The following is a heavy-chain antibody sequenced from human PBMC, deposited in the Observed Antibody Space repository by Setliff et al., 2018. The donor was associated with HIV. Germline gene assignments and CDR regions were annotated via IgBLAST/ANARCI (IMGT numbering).Heavy chain of an antibody. J-gene: IGHJ5*02. V-gene: IGHV3-11*04. CDR3: ARDWGEHYDSSGFSS. CDR2: ISSSGSSI. CDR1: GFILSDHH. D-gene: IGHD3-22*01. Sequence: GGSLRLSCAASGFILSDHHMGWVRQAPGKGLEWISYISSSGSSIYLANSVKGRFIISRDNAKNALYLQMNSLRAEDTAVYYCARDWGEHYDSSGFSSWGQGTLVTVSS.